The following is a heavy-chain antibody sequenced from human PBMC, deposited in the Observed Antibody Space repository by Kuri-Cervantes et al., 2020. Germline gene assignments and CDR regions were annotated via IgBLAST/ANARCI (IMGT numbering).Heavy chain of an antibody. CDR2: IYHSGST. CDR1: GGSFSGYY. V-gene: IGHV4-34*01. Sequence: GSLRLSCDVNGGSFSGYYWSWIRQPPRKGLEWIGYIYHSGSTYYNPSLKSRVTISVDRSKNQFSLKLSSVTAADTAVYYCARHTYSSGWYWLNVGWFDPWGQGTLVTVSS. CDR3: ARHTYSSGWYWLNVGWFDP. J-gene: IGHJ5*02. D-gene: IGHD6-19*01.